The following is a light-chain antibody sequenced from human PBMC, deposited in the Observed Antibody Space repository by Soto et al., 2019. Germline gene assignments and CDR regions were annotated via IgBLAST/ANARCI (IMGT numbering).Light chain of an antibody. V-gene: IGKV1-5*03. Sequence: DIQMTQSPSTLSASVGDRVTITCRASQTITSWLAWYQHKPGTAPKLLIYTASSLESGVPSRFSGSGSGTEFTLTISSLQPDDYATYYGQQHSNYASTVRQGTKVEIK. CDR1: QTITSW. CDR2: TAS. J-gene: IGKJ1*01. CDR3: QQHSNYAST.